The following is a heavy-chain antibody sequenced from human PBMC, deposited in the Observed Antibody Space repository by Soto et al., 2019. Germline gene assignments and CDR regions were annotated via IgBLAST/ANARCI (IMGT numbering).Heavy chain of an antibody. V-gene: IGHV3-33*01. CDR2: IWYDGSNK. CDR3: ARSLGRPDYGPPAEYFQH. CDR1: GFTFSSYG. J-gene: IGHJ1*01. Sequence: QVQLVESGGGVVQPGRSLRLSCAASGFTFSSYGMHWVRQAPGKGLEWVAVIWYDGSNKYYADSVEGRFTISRDNSKNTLYLQMNSLRAEDTAVYYCARSLGRPDYGPPAEYFQHWGQGTLVTVAS. D-gene: IGHD4-17*01.